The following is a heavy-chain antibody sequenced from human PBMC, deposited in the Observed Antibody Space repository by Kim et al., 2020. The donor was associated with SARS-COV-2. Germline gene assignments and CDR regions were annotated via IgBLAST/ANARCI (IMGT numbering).Heavy chain of an antibody. CDR2: TRNKANSYTT. CDR1: GFTFSDHY. V-gene: IGHV3-72*01. Sequence: GGSLRLSCAASGFTFSDHYMDWVRQAPGKGLEWVGRTRNKANSYTTEYAASVKGRFTISRDDSKNSLYLQMNSLKTEDTAVYYCCVPYYYDSSGYHGDAFDIWGQGTMVTVSS. CDR3: CVPYYYDSSGYHGDAFDI. J-gene: IGHJ3*02. D-gene: IGHD3-22*01.